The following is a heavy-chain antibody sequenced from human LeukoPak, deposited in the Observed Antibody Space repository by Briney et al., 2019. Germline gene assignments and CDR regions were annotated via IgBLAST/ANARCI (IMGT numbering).Heavy chain of an antibody. Sequence: SETLSLTCTVSGGSVSSRRYYWSWIRQPPGKGLEWIGYIYYSGSTNYNPSLKSRVTISVDTSKNQFSLKLSSVTAADTAVYYCAREAARSSGYYSSAFDIWGQGTMVTVSS. CDR2: IYYSGST. V-gene: IGHV4-61*01. J-gene: IGHJ3*02. CDR1: GGSVSSRRYY. CDR3: AREAARSSGYYSSAFDI. D-gene: IGHD3-22*01.